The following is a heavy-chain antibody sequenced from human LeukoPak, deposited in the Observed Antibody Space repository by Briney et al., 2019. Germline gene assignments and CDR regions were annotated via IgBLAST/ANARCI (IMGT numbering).Heavy chain of an antibody. J-gene: IGHJ4*02. D-gene: IGHD3-10*01. Sequence: PSETLSLTCAVYGGSFSGYYWSWIRQPPGKGLEWIGEINHSGSTNYNPSLKGRVTISVDTSKNQFSLKLSSVTAADTAVYYCARAPYYYGSGSYYLIWGQGTLVTVSS. CDR3: ARAPYYYGSGSYYLI. CDR2: INHSGST. V-gene: IGHV4-34*01. CDR1: GGSFSGYY.